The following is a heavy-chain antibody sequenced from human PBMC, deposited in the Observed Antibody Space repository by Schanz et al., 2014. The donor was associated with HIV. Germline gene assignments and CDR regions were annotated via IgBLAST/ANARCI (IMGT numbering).Heavy chain of an antibody. Sequence: EVQLVESGGGLVQPGGSLRLFCAASGFTFSSHWMHWVRQAPGKGLEWVSSITESGGRTYYADSVNGRFTISRDNSKNTLYLQMTTLRTEDTAVYYCAKPEYDSSGNSQSHFDYWGQGTLVTVSS. CDR2: ITESGGRT. V-gene: IGHV3-23*04. CDR1: GFTFSSHW. CDR3: AKPEYDSSGNSQSHFDY. J-gene: IGHJ4*02. D-gene: IGHD3-22*01.